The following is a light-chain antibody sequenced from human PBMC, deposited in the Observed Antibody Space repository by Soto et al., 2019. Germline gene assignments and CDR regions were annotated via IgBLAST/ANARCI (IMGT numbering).Light chain of an antibody. CDR2: GNT. J-gene: IGLJ2*01. CDR1: SSNIGAGYD. Sequence: QSVLTQPPSMSGAPGQRVTISCTGSSSNIGAGYDVHWYQHLPGTAPKLIISGNTNRPSGVPDRFSGSQSGTSASLAITGLQAEDESDYYCQSYDPTMSGVLFGGGTKLTVL. CDR3: QSYDPTMSGVL. V-gene: IGLV1-40*01.